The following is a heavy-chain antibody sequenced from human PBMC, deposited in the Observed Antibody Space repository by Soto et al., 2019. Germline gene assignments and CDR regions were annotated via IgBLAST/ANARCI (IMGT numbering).Heavy chain of an antibody. V-gene: IGHV4-61*01. CDR2: IYYSGST. D-gene: IGHD5-12*01. CDR3: ARAGGYSGYDSWSWFDP. J-gene: IGHJ5*02. CDR1: GGSVSSDTYY. Sequence: SETLSLTCTVSGGSVSSDTYYWSWIRQPPGKGLEWIGYIYYSGSTNYNPSLKSRVTISVDTSKDQFSLRLSSVTAADTAVYYCARAGGYSGYDSWSWFDPWGQGSLVTVSS.